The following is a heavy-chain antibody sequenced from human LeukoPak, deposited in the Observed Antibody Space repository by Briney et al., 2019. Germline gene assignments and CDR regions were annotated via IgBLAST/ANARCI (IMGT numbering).Heavy chain of an antibody. Sequence: GGSLRLSCAASGFTFSSYSMNWVRQAPGKGLEGVSSISSSSSYIYYADSVKGRFTISGDNSRNTLYLQMNSLRAEDTAVYYCARADSGTYYNYYLDSWGQGTLVTVSS. J-gene: IGHJ4*02. V-gene: IGHV3-21*06. CDR2: ISSSSSYI. CDR3: ARADSGTYYNYYLDS. D-gene: IGHD1-26*01. CDR1: GFTFSSYS.